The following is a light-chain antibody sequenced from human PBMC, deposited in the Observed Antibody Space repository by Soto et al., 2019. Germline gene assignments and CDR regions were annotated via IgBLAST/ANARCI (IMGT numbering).Light chain of an antibody. Sequence: QSALTQPPSASGSPGQSVTISCAGTSSDIGGYNYVSWYQQHPGKAPKLLIYDVTKRPSGVPDRFSGSKSGNTASLTVSGLQAEDEADYYCSSYTSSNTVFGGGTKLTVL. CDR1: SSDIGGYNY. J-gene: IGLJ3*02. CDR2: DVT. V-gene: IGLV2-8*01. CDR3: SSYTSSNTV.